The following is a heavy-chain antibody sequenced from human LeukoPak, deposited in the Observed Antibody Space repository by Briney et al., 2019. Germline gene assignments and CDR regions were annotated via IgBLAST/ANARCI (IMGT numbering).Heavy chain of an antibody. D-gene: IGHD6-13*01. CDR2: VDYSGNT. V-gene: IGHV4-39*01. CDR3: ATSAGTVFLPRFYFKD. CDR1: GGSISSSTSGWGWY. Sequence: PSETLSLTCTVSGGSISSSTSGWGWYWGWIRQPPGKGLEWIGSVDYSGNTYYNPSLKSRVSTSVDMSKNQFSLKLNSVTAADTAVYYCATSAGTVFLPRFYFKDWGQGTLVTVSS. J-gene: IGHJ4*02.